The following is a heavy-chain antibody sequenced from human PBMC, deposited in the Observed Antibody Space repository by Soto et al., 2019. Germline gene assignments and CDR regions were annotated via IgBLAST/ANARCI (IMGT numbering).Heavy chain of an antibody. Sequence: QVQLVESGGGVVQPGRSLRLSCAASGFNLSSYGMHWVRQAPGKGLEWVATIWYDGNTKYYVDTVKGRFTISRDDSKNTLSLLMNSLRADDTAVYYWARDNWGHVRRAFDFWGQGTMVTVSS. CDR1: GFNLSSYG. V-gene: IGHV3-33*01. CDR2: IWYDGNTK. D-gene: IGHD3-16*01. J-gene: IGHJ3*01. CDR3: ARDNWGHVRRAFDF.